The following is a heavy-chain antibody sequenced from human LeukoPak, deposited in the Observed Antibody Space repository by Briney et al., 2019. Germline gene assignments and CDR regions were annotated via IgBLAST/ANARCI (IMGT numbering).Heavy chain of an antibody. Sequence: PGGSLRLSCAASGFTFSSYAMSWVRQAPGKGLEWVSAICGSGGSTYYADSVKGRFTISRDNSKNTLYLQMNSLRAEDTAVYYCAKDLDYYGSGSDPVFDYWGQGTLVTVSS. CDR3: AKDLDYYGSGSDPVFDY. CDR2: ICGSGGST. CDR1: GFTFSSYA. D-gene: IGHD3-10*01. J-gene: IGHJ4*02. V-gene: IGHV3-23*01.